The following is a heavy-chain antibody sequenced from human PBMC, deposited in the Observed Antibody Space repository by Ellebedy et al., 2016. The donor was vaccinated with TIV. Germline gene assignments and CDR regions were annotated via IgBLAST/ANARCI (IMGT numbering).Heavy chain of an antibody. CDR2: IDPSDSYT. J-gene: IGHJ4*02. D-gene: IGHD1-26*01. CDR1: GYSFSTFW. Sequence: KVSCKGSGYSFSTFWVIWVRQRPGKGLESMGRIDPSDSYTNYSPSFQGHVTMSADTSISTAYLEWSSLKASDTAIYYCASYSGSYGGYDYWGQGTLVTVSS. V-gene: IGHV5-10-1*01. CDR3: ASYSGSYGGYDY.